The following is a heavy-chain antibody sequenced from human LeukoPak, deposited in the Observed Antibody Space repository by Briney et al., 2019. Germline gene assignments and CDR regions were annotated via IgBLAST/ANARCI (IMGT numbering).Heavy chain of an antibody. J-gene: IGHJ5*01. V-gene: IGHV5-51*01. D-gene: IGHD6-19*01. CDR3: ARRGSSAEWFDP. CDR2: IYPGDSDT. CDR1: GYSFPTYW. Sequence: GESLKISCKGSGYSFPTYWIGWVRQMPGKGLEWMGIIYPGDSDTRYNPSFQGQVTISADKSISTAYLQWGSLKASDTAMYCCARRGSSAEWFDPWGQGTLVTVSS.